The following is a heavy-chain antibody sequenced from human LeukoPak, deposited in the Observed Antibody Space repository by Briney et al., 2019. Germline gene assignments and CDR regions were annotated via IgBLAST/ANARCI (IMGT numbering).Heavy chain of an antibody. CDR2: ISGSGGST. Sequence: GGSLRLSCAASGFTFSSYAMSWVRQAPGKGLEWVSAISGSGGSTYYADSVKGRFTVSRDNSKNTLYLQMNSLRAEDTAVYYCASRLITYYYDSSGYGDAFDIWGKGTMVTVSS. CDR3: ASRLITYYYDSSGYGDAFDI. V-gene: IGHV3-23*01. CDR1: GFTFSSYA. D-gene: IGHD3-22*01. J-gene: IGHJ3*02.